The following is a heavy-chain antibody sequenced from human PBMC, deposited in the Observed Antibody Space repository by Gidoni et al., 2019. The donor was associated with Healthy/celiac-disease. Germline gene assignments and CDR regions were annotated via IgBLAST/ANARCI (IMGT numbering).Heavy chain of an antibody. J-gene: IGHJ4*02. CDR1: GFTFSSYA. CDR2: ISGSGGST. Sequence: EVQLLESGGGLVQPGGSLRLSCAASGFTFSSYAMSWVRQAPGKGLEWVSAISGSGGSTYYADSVKGRFTISRDNSKNTLYLQMNSLRAEDTAVYYCAKEGGVVVVVAATGGFDYWGQGTLVTVSS. CDR3: AKEGGVVVVVAATGGFDY. D-gene: IGHD2-15*01. V-gene: IGHV3-23*01.